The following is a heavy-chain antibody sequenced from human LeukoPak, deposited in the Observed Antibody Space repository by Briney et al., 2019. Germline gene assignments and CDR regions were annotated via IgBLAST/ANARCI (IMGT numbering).Heavy chain of an antibody. CDR1: GFTFTDEY. V-gene: IGHV1-18*01. Sequence: ASVKVSCKSSGFTFTDEYIHWVRQAPGQGLEWMGWISAYNGNTNYAQKLQGRVTMTTDTSTSTAYMELRSLRSDDTAVYYCARDSAYSGYADFDYWGQGTLVTVSS. CDR2: ISAYNGNT. D-gene: IGHD5-12*01. CDR3: ARDSAYSGYADFDY. J-gene: IGHJ4*02.